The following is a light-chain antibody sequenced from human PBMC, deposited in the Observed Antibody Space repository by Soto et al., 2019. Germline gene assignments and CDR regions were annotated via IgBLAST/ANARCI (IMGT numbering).Light chain of an antibody. Sequence: QSALTQPASVSGSPGQSITISCTGTSSDVGGYHYVSWYQQHPGKVPKLMIYEVNNRPSGVSNRFSGSKSGNTASLTISGLQAEDEADYYCSSYTSSSTQVLGGGTKLTVL. CDR2: EVN. V-gene: IGLV2-14*01. CDR1: SSDVGGYHY. J-gene: IGLJ3*02. CDR3: SSYTSSSTQV.